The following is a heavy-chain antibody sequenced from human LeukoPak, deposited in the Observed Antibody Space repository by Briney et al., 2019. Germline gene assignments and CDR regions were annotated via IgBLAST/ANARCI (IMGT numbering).Heavy chain of an antibody. CDR3: ARLLPGIAAAGTDY. V-gene: IGHV5-10-1*01. CDR1: GYSFASYW. J-gene: IGHJ4*02. Sequence: GESLKISCKGSGYSFASYWITWVRQMPGKGLEWMGRIDPSDSSTNYSPSFQGHVTISTDKSISTAYLQWSSLKASDTAMYYCARLLPGIAAAGTDYWGQGTLVTVSS. D-gene: IGHD6-13*01. CDR2: IDPSDSST.